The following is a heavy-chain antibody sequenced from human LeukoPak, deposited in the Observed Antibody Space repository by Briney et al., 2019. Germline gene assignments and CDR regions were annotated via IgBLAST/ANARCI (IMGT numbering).Heavy chain of an antibody. D-gene: IGHD3-3*01. V-gene: IGHV4-59*01. CDR1: GGSISTYY. CDR3: ARLLGGDPYYMDV. CDR2: LYYSGTT. Sequence: SETLSLTCTVSGGSISTYYWTWIRQPPGKGLEWIGYLYYSGTTDYNPSLKSRVTISGDTSKNQFSLKLTSVTAADTTLYYCARLLGGDPYYMDVWGEGTTVTVSS. J-gene: IGHJ6*03.